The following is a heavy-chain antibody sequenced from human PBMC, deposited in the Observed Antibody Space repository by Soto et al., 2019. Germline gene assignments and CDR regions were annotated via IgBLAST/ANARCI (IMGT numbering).Heavy chain of an antibody. V-gene: IGHV1-8*01. J-gene: IGHJ4*02. Sequence: QVQLVQSGAEVKKPGASVKVSCKASGYTFTSYDITWVRQATGQGLEWMGWMNTNSGNTGYAQKFQARVTMTRNNSISTAYMELSSLRSEDTSVYYCARGHYCGGDCSNFDYWGQGTLVTVSS. D-gene: IGHD2-21*02. CDR2: MNTNSGNT. CDR3: ARGHYCGGDCSNFDY. CDR1: GYTFTSYD.